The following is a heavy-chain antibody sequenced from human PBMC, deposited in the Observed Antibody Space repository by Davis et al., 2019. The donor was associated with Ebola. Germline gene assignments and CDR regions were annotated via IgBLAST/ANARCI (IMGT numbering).Heavy chain of an antibody. D-gene: IGHD3-3*01. V-gene: IGHV1-2*02. Sequence: ASVKVSCKASGYTFTGYYMHWVRQAPGQGLEWMGWINPNSGGTNYAQKFQGRVTMTRDTSISTAYMELRSLRSDDTAVYYCARSAITIFGVPMGWFDPWGQGTLVTVSS. J-gene: IGHJ5*02. CDR1: GYTFTGYY. CDR2: INPNSGGT. CDR3: ARSAITIFGVPMGWFDP.